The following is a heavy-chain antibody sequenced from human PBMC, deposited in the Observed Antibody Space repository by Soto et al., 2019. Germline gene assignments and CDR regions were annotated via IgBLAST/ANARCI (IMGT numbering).Heavy chain of an antibody. CDR3: ARDGDGYNN. V-gene: IGHV4-61*01. D-gene: IGHD5-12*01. CDR1: GGSVTSGSYY. J-gene: IGHJ4*02. Sequence: QVQLQESGPGLVKPSETLSLTCSVSGGSVTSGSYYWSWILQPQGKGLEWIGYIYSSGGTSYNPSLKSRVTISVDTSKNPFSLKLTSVTAADTAVYYCARDGDGYNNWGQGTLVTVSS. CDR2: IYSSGGT.